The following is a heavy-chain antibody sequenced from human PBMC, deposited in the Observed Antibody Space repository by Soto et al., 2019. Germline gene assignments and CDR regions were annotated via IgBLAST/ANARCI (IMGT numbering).Heavy chain of an antibody. CDR2: ISGSGGTT. V-gene: IGHV3-23*01. J-gene: IGHJ4*02. Sequence: EVQLLESGGGLVQPGGSLRLSCAASGLTFSNYAMSWVRQAPGKGLEWVSAISGSGGTTYNADSVKGRFTISRDNSKNTLYLQMDSLRAEDTAVYYCAKFFVGTGGSSGWPWYFDHWGQGTLVTVSS. D-gene: IGHD6-25*01. CDR3: AKFFVGTGGSSGWPWYFDH. CDR1: GLTFSNYA.